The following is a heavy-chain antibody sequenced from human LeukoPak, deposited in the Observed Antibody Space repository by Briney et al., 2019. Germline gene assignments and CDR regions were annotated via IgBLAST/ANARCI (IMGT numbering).Heavy chain of an antibody. V-gene: IGHV4-34*01. CDR2: FYHGGST. CDR3: ARGRGVTTGWYFDL. J-gene: IGHJ2*01. CDR1: AGSLSGYY. Sequence: SETLSLTCTLYAGSLSGYYWSWIRQPPGKGLEWIGEFYHGGSTKYNPSLNSRVTISVDTSKNQFSLKVSSVTAADTAVYYCARGRGVTTGWYFDLWGRGTLVTVSS. D-gene: IGHD4-17*01.